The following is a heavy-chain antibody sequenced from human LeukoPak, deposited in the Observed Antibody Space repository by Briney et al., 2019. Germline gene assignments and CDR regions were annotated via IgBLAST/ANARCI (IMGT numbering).Heavy chain of an antibody. D-gene: IGHD5-18*01. CDR1: GYTLTELS. V-gene: IGHV1-24*01. J-gene: IGHJ3*02. CDR3: ATYTEGFEKVTDAFDI. CDR2: FDPEDGET. Sequence: GASVEVSCKVSGYTLTELSMHWVRQAPGKGLEWMGGFDPEDGETIYAQKFQGRVTMTEDTSTDTAYMELSSLRSEDTAVYYCATYTEGFEKVTDAFDIWGQGTMVTVSS.